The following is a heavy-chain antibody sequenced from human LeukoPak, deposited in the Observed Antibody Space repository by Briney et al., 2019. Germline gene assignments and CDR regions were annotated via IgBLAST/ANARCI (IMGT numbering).Heavy chain of an antibody. Sequence: SETLSLTCAVSGGSISSGGYSWSWIRQPPGKGLEWIVYIYHSGSTYYNPSLKSRVTISVDRSKNQFSLKLSSVTAADTAVYYCARGLSSTSPENWFDPWGQGTLVTVSS. CDR2: IYHSGST. CDR3: ARGLSSTSPENWFDP. V-gene: IGHV4-30-2*01. J-gene: IGHJ5*02. CDR1: GGSISSGGYS. D-gene: IGHD2-2*01.